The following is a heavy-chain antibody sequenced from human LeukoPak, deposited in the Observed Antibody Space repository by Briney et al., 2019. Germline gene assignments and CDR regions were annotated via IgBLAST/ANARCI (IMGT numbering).Heavy chain of an antibody. CDR1: GGTFSSYA. V-gene: IGHV1-69*05. J-gene: IGHJ3*02. CDR2: IIPIFGTA. Sequence: GASVKVSCKASGGTFSSYAISWVRQAPGQGLEWMGGIIPIFGTANYAQKFQGRVTITTDESTSTAYMELSSLRSEDTAVYYCARDLGRGDYVWGSYRYTAYAFDIWGQGTMVTVSS. D-gene: IGHD3-16*02. CDR3: ARDLGRGDYVWGSYRYTAYAFDI.